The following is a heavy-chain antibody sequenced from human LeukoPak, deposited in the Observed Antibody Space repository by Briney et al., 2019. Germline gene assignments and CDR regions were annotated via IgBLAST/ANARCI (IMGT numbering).Heavy chain of an antibody. CDR3: ARDLKGFSYSDY. Sequence: SETLSLTCTVSGGSISSGGYYWSWIRQHPGKGLEWIGYIYYSGSTYYNPSLKSRVTISVDTSKNQFSLKLSSVTAADTAVYYCARDLKGFSYSDYWGQGTLVTVSS. CDR1: GGSISSGGYY. V-gene: IGHV4-31*03. J-gene: IGHJ4*02. CDR2: IYYSGST.